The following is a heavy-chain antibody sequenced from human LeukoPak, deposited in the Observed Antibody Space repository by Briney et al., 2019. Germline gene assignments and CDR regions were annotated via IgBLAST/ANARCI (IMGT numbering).Heavy chain of an antibody. CDR1: GYSISSGYY. V-gene: IGHV4-38-2*01. J-gene: IGHJ4*02. Sequence: KPSETLSLTCAVSGYSISSGYYWGWIRQPPGKGLEWIGSIYHSGSTYYNPSLKSRVTISVDTSKNQFSLKLSSVTAADTAVYYCARALGYCSSTSCLYYFDYWAREPWSPSPQ. D-gene: IGHD2-2*01. CDR2: IYHSGST. CDR3: ARALGYCSSTSCLYYFDY.